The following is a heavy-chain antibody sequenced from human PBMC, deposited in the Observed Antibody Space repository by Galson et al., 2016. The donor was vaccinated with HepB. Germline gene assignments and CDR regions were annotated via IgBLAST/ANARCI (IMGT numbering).Heavy chain of an antibody. J-gene: IGHJ4*02. Sequence: SLRLSCSASGFTFSSYSMNWVRQAPGKGLEWVSSISTTSNYIQYADSVKGRFTISRDNARNSLYLQMHSLRVDDTAVYYCARSLAFDYWGQGILVTVSS. CDR3: ARSLAFDY. V-gene: IGHV3-21*01. D-gene: IGHD3-16*02. CDR1: GFTFSSYS. CDR2: ISTTSNYI.